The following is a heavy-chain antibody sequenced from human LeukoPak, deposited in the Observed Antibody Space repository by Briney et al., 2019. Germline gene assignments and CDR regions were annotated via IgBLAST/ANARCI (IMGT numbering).Heavy chain of an antibody. CDR3: ARRFLEWLLPDY. J-gene: IGHJ4*02. Sequence: PGGSLRLSCAASGFTFSSYSMNWVRQAPGKGLEWVSSISSSSSYIYYADSVKGRFTISRDNPKNSLYLQMNSLRAEDTAVYYCARRFLEWLLPDYWGQGTLVTVSS. CDR1: GFTFSSYS. D-gene: IGHD3-3*01. V-gene: IGHV3-21*01. CDR2: ISSSSSYI.